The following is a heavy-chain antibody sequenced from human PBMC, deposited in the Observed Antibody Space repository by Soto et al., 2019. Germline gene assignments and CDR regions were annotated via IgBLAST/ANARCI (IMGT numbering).Heavy chain of an antibody. J-gene: IGHJ4*02. Sequence: EPLSLTCTVSGGSITSNAYYWGWIRQPPGEGLEWLGYIYYSGSASYNPSLKSRVTMSVDTSKNQFSLKLSSVTAADTALYYCARRPKRGSYSWCFDYWGQGTLVTGS. CDR2: IYYSGSA. CDR1: GGSITSNAYY. D-gene: IGHD1-26*01. CDR3: ARRPKRGSYSWCFDY. V-gene: IGHV4-39*01.